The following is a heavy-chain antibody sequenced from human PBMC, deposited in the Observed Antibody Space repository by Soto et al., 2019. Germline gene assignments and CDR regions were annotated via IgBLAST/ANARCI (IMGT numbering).Heavy chain of an antibody. Sequence: SETLSLTCTVSGGSVSSGSYYWSWIRQPPGKGLEWIGYIYYSGSTNYNPSLKSRVTISVDTSKNQFSLKLSSVTAADTAVYYCAREGYGGKYFYSGMDVWGQGTTVTVSS. CDR2: IYYSGST. J-gene: IGHJ6*02. CDR1: GGSVSSGSYY. D-gene: IGHD4-17*01. V-gene: IGHV4-61*01. CDR3: AREGYGGKYFYSGMDV.